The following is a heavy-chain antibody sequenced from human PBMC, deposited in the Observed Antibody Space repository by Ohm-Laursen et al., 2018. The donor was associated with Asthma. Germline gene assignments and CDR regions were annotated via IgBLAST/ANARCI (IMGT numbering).Heavy chain of an antibody. CDR2: ISTASSFI. CDR1: GYTFSRYS. CDR3: ARIGPEWELPGREYSLHH. D-gene: IGHD1-26*01. V-gene: IGHV3-21*01. Sequence: SLRLSCAAPGYTFSRYSIHWVRQIPGKGLEWVASISTASSFIYYADSVRGRFTTSRDNARNLVFLQMDSLRAEDTALYYCARIGPEWELPGREYSLHHWGEGTLVTVSS. J-gene: IGHJ1*01.